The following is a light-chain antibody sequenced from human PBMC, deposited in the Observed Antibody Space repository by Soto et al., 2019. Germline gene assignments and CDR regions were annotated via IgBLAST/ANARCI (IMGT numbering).Light chain of an antibody. CDR2: AAS. Sequence: DIPVTQYPASLSASVGDRVTITCRASQGIKNYLAWYQQKPGEIPKLLIYAASTLESGIPPRFSGSGSGTDFTLTINNLQPEDVATYYCQRYYNAPFTFGGGTKVDIK. V-gene: IGKV1-27*01. CDR1: QGIKNY. CDR3: QRYYNAPFT. J-gene: IGKJ4*01.